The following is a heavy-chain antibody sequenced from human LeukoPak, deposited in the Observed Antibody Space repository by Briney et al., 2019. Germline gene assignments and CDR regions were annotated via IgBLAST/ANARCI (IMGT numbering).Heavy chain of an antibody. V-gene: IGHV1-2*02. CDR1: GYTFTGYY. CDR3: ARDRGDSYGYLHY. CDR2: INPNSGGT. Sequence: ASVKVSCKASGYTFTGYYMHWVRQAPGQGLEWMGWINPNSGGTNYAQKFQGRVTMTRDTSISTAYMELSRLRSDDTAVYYCARDRGDSYGYLHYWGQGTLVTVSS. J-gene: IGHJ4*02. D-gene: IGHD5-18*01.